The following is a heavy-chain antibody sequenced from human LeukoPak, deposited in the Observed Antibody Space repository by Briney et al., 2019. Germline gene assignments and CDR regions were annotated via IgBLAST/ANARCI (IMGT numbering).Heavy chain of an antibody. CDR1: GYSFIAYY. J-gene: IGHJ4*02. V-gene: IGHV1-2*02. Sequence: GASVKVSCKTSGYSFIAYYIHWVRQAPGQGLEWMGWINPKTGDTRYAQKLRGRVTMTRDTSVSTVYMDLSGLRSDDTAVYFCARDGYRNELDHWGRGTRVTVPS. CDR2: INPKTGDT. CDR3: ARDGYRNELDH. D-gene: IGHD5-24*01.